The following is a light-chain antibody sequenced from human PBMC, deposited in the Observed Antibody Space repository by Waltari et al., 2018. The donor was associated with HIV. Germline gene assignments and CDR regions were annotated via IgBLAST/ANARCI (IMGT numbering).Light chain of an antibody. V-gene: IGLV1-47*01. CDR1: TSNIGSNY. J-gene: IGLJ2*01. CDR2: RND. Sequence: SVLTQPPSASGTPGQRVTISCSGSTSNIGSNYVFWYQHLPGTAPKLLIHRNDPRASGGPARCSGATSGTSASRASSGLRSEDEADYYWVAWEDGLRGVLFGGGTKVAVL. CDR3: VAWEDGLRGVL.